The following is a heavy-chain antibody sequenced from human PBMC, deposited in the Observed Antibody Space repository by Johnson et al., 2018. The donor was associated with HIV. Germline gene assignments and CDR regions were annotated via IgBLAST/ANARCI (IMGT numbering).Heavy chain of an antibody. V-gene: IGHV3-30*03. CDR2: ISYDGSKK. J-gene: IGHJ3*02. CDR1: GFTFRSYG. Sequence: QVQLVESGGGVVQPGRSLRLSCAASGFTFRSYGMHWVRQAPGKGLEWVAVISYDGSKKYHADSVKGRFTISRDNSKNTLYLQMNTLRADDTAVYYCVRRPFGAAPGADAFDIWGQGTMVTVSS. D-gene: IGHD6-13*01. CDR3: VRRPFGAAPGADAFDI.